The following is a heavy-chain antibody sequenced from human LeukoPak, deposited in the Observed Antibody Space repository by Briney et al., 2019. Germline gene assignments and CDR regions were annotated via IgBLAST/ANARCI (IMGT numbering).Heavy chain of an antibody. J-gene: IGHJ4*02. CDR3: ARGGTYYDPSVRPTDY. CDR2: IKHDGSEK. Sequence: GGSLRLSCAASGFTFSGYWMSWVRQVPGKGLEWVANIKHDGSEKYHVASVKGRFTISRDNSQNSLYLQMNSLRAEDTAVYYCARGGTYYDPSVRPTDYWGQGTLVTVSS. CDR1: GFTFSGYW. D-gene: IGHD3-3*01. V-gene: IGHV3-7*01.